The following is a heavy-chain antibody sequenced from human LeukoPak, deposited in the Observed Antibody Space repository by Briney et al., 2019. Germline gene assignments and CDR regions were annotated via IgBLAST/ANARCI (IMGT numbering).Heavy chain of an antibody. V-gene: IGHV1-46*01. D-gene: IGHD3-22*01. CDR2: INPSGGST. Sequence: ASVKVSCKASGYTFTSYYMHWVRQAPGQGLEWMGIINPSGGSTSYAQKFQGRVTVTRDTSTSTVYMELSSLRSEDTAVYYCARTNRPKTYYYDIGDYWGQGTLVTVSS. J-gene: IGHJ4*02. CDR3: ARTNRPKTYYYDIGDY. CDR1: GYTFTSYY.